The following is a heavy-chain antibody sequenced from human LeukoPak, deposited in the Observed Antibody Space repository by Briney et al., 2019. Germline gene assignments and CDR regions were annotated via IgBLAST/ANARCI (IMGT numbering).Heavy chain of an antibody. CDR3: TTERIAALGFDY. D-gene: IGHD6-13*01. V-gene: IGHV3-30*03. CDR2: ISYDGSNK. J-gene: IGHJ4*02. CDR1: GFTFSHYG. Sequence: PGGSLRLSCAASGFTFSHYGVHWVRQAPGKGLEWVAVISYDGSNKYYADSVKGRFTISRDNSKNTLYLQMNSLKTEDTAVYYCTTERIAALGFDYWGQGTLVTVSS.